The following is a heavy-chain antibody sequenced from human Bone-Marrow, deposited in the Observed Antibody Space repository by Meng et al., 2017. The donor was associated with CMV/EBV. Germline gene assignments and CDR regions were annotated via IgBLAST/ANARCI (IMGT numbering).Heavy chain of an antibody. CDR2: ISYDGSNK. CDR3: ARDCSSTSCFYQYYYYYGMDV. CDR1: GFTFSSYA. J-gene: IGHJ6*02. D-gene: IGHD2-2*01. Sequence: GESLKISCAASGFTFSSYAMHWVRQAPGKGLEWVAVISYDGSNKYYADSVKGRFTISRDNAKNSLYLQMNSLRAEDTAVYYCARDCSSTSCFYQYYYYYGMDVWGQGTTVTFSS. V-gene: IGHV3-30-3*01.